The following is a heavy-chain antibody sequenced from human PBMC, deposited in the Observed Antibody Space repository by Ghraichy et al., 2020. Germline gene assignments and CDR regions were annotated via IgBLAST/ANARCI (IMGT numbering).Heavy chain of an antibody. CDR1: GFIFSSYG. Sequence: GGSLRLSCAASGFIFSSYGMHWVRQAPGKGLEWVAIIWFDGSSKYYADSVKGRFTISRDNSKNTLYLQMNSLRAEDTAVYYCARDFGYFDYWGQGILVTVSS. V-gene: IGHV3-33*01. CDR2: IWFDGSSK. CDR3: ARDFGYFDY. D-gene: IGHD3-10*01. J-gene: IGHJ4*02.